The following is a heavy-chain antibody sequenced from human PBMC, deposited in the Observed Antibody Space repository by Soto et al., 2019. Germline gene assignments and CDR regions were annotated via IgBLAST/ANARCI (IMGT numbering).Heavy chain of an antibody. V-gene: IGHV3-30*18. Sequence: PGGSLRLSCAASGFTFSSYGMHWVRQAPGKGLEWVAVISYDGSNKYYADSVKGRFTISRDNSKNTLYLQMNSLRAEDTAVYYCAKSYQPAAIEELCYYMDVWGKGTTVTVSS. CDR2: ISYDGSNK. J-gene: IGHJ6*03. D-gene: IGHD2-2*01. CDR1: GFTFSSYG. CDR3: AKSYQPAAIEELCYYMDV.